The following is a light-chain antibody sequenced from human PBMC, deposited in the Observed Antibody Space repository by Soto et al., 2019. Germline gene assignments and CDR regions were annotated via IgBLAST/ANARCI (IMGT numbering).Light chain of an antibody. CDR3: QQRSNWPPIT. V-gene: IGKV3-11*01. CDR2: DAS. J-gene: IGKJ5*01. CDR1: QSVSNY. Sequence: EVVLTQSPATLPLSPGERATLSCRASQSVSNYLAWYQQKPGQAPRLLIYDASSRATGIPDRFSGRGSGTDFTLTISSLEPEDFAVYYCQQRSNWPPITFGQGTRLEIK.